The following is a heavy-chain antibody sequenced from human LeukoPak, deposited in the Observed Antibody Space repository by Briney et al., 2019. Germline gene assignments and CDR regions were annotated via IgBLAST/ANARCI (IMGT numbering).Heavy chain of an antibody. CDR3: ARNQRRLDY. J-gene: IGHJ4*02. CDR2: IKQDGSEK. D-gene: IGHD1-14*01. CDR1: GFTFSTYW. Sequence: GGSLTLSCAASGFTFSTYWMSWVRQAPGKGLELVANIKQDGSEKYYVDSVKGRFTISRDNAKNSLYLQVNSLRAEDTAVYYCARNQRRLDYWGQGTLVTVSS. V-gene: IGHV3-7*01.